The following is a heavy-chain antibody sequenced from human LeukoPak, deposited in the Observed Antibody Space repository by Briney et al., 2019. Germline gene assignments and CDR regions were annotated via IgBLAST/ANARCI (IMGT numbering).Heavy chain of an antibody. J-gene: IGHJ4*02. CDR3: ARLGVVRDKSREY. V-gene: IGHV4-59*08. CDR2: IYYSGST. Sequence: PSETLSLTCTVSGDSITSYYWSWIRQPPGKGLEWIGYIYYSGSTVSNPSLKSRVTISVDPSKNQSSLKLSSVTAADTAVYYCARLGVVRDKSREYWGEGTLVTVSS. D-gene: IGHD4-23*01. CDR1: GDSITSYY.